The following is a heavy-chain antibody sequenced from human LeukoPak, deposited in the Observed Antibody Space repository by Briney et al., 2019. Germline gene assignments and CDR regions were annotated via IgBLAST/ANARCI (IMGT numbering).Heavy chain of an antibody. D-gene: IGHD2-2*01. CDR2: IIPIFGTA. Sequence: ASVKVSCKASGYTFTSYGISWVRQAPGQGLEWMGGIIPIFGTADYAQKFQGRVTITTDESTSTAYMELSSLRSEDTAVYYCARVVVGYCSSTSCYAPAYYMDVWGKGTTVTVSS. V-gene: IGHV1-69*05. J-gene: IGHJ6*03. CDR1: GYTFTSYG. CDR3: ARVVVGYCSSTSCYAPAYYMDV.